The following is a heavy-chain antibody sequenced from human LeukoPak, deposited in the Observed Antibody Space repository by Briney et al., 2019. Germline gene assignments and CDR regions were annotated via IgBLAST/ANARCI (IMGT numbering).Heavy chain of an antibody. CDR3: ARSKAWELPNAFDI. CDR2: INPNSGGT. D-gene: IGHD1-26*01. J-gene: IGHJ3*02. V-gene: IGHV1-2*06. Sequence: GASVKVSCKASGYTFTGYYMHWVRQAPGQGLEWIGRINPNSGGTNYAQKFQGRVTMTRDTSISTAYMELSRLRSGDTAVYYCARSKAWELPNAFDIWGQGTMVTVSS. CDR1: GYTFTGYY.